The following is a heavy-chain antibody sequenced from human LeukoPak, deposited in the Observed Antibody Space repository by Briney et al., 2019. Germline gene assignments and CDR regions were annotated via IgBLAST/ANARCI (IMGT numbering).Heavy chain of an antibody. J-gene: IGHJ3*02. Sequence: ASVKVSCKASGYPFISYGISWVRQAPGQGPEWMGWISGYNSYTHYAEKFEGRVSVTTETSTNTVYMELRSLTSDDTAVYYCARDKNYAPAAAFDIWGQGTMVTVSS. V-gene: IGHV1-18*01. D-gene: IGHD2-2*01. CDR2: ISGYNSYT. CDR1: GYPFISYG. CDR3: ARDKNYAPAAAFDI.